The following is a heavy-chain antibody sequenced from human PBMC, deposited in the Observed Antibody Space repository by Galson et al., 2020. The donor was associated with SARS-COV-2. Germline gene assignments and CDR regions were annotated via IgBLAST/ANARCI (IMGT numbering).Heavy chain of an antibody. CDR2: ISYEGSNK. D-gene: IGHD2-8*01. CDR3: AKRGLVFMLYAHNNYMDV. Sequence: GGSLRLSCAASGFSFNNYGMHWVRQAPGKGLEWVAGISYEGSNKYYTDSVKGRFTISRDTSKNTMYLQMNNLRADDTAVYYCAKRGLVFMLYAHNNYMDVWGKGTTVTVSS. CDR1: GFSFNNYG. J-gene: IGHJ6*03. V-gene: IGHV3-30*18.